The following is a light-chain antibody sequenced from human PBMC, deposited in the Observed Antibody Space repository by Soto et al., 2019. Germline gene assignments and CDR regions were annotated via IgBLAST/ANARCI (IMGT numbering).Light chain of an antibody. J-gene: IGLJ2*01. V-gene: IGLV2-23*01. CDR2: GGS. Sequence: QSALTQPASVSGSPGQSITISCTGTTSDVGTYNLVSWYRQHPGKAPKLMIYGGSKRPSGVSNRFSGSKSGNTASLTISGLQAEDEADYYCCSYAGSSTWVFGGGTKVTVL. CDR1: TSDVGTYNL. CDR3: CSYAGSSTWV.